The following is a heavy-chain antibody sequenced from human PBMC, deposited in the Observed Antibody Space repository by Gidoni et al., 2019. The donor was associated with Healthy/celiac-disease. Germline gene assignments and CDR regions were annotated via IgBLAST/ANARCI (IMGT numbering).Heavy chain of an antibody. V-gene: IGHV4-39*01. CDR2: IYYSGST. CDR3: ARGITGNTGH. Sequence: QLQLQESGPGLVKPSETLSLTCTVSGGSISSSSYYWGWIRQPPGKGLEWIGSIYYSGSTYYNPSLKGRVTISVDTSKNQFSLKLSSGTAAETAVYYCARGITGNTGHWGQGTLVTGSS. J-gene: IGHJ4*02. D-gene: IGHD1-7*01. CDR1: GGSISSSSYY.